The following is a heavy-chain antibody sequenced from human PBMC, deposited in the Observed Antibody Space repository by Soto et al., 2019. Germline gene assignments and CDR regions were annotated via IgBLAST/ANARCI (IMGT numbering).Heavy chain of an antibody. CDR3: ASHYGSGSYYYYYYYGMDV. D-gene: IGHD3-10*01. Sequence: SETLSLTCTVSGGSISSSSYYWGWIRQPPGKGLEWIGSIYYSGSTYYNPSLKSRVTISVDTSKNQFSLKLSSVTAADTAVYYCASHYGSGSYYYYYYYGMDVRSKGTTVTVSS. CDR1: GGSISSSSYY. J-gene: IGHJ6*04. CDR2: IYYSGST. V-gene: IGHV4-39*01.